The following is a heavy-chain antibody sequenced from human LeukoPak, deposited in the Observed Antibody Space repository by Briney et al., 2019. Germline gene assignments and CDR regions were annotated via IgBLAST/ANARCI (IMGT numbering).Heavy chain of an antibody. CDR2: IYYSGST. D-gene: IGHD6-13*01. Sequence: SETLCLTCTVSGGSISSSSYYWGWIRQPPGKGLEWIVSIYYSGSTYYNPSLKSRVTISVDTSKTQFSLKLSSVTAADTAVYYCARQVGRTTIAAAGTCWFDPWGQGTLVTVSS. CDR1: GGSISSSSYY. CDR3: ARQVGRTTIAAAGTCWFDP. J-gene: IGHJ5*02. V-gene: IGHV4-39*01.